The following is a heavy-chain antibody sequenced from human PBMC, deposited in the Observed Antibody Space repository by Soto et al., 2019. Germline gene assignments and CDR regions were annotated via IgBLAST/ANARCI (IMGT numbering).Heavy chain of an antibody. CDR3: ASYSDSSGYLAYFDS. CDR1: GGSVSSGRYY. Sequence: PSEILSLTCTVSGGSVSSGRYYWNWIRQPPGNGLQWIGYIYHSGTTNSNRPLKSRLTMSLDTSKNQFSLRLNSVTAADTAMYYCASYSDSSGYLAYFDSWGQGTLVTVSS. D-gene: IGHD3-22*01. CDR2: IYHSGTT. J-gene: IGHJ4*02. V-gene: IGHV4-61*01.